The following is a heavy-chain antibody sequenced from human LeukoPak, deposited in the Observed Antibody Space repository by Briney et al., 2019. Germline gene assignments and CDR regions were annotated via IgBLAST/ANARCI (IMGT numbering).Heavy chain of an antibody. CDR3: ARESITMVRGVTPYYYYYGMDV. J-gene: IGHJ6*04. CDR1: GFTFRSYE. D-gene: IGHD3-10*01. Sequence: PGGSLRLSCAASGFTFRSYEMNWVRQAPGKGLEWVSYISSRGSTIYYADSVKGRFTISRDNAKNSLYLQMNSLRAEDTAVYYCARESITMVRGVTPYYYYYGMDVWGKGTTVTVSS. V-gene: IGHV3-48*03. CDR2: ISSRGSTI.